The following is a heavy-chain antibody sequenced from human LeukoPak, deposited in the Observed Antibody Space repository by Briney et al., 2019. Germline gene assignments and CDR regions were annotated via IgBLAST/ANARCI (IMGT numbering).Heavy chain of an antibody. Sequence: GGSLRLSCAASGFTFSSYGMHWVRQAPGKGLEWVAVIWYDGGNKYYADSVKGRFTISRDNSKNTLYLQMNSLRAEDTAVYYCAKDGYCGGDCYSYFDYWGQGTLLAVSS. V-gene: IGHV3-33*06. J-gene: IGHJ4*02. CDR2: IWYDGGNK. CDR1: GFTFSSYG. CDR3: AKDGYCGGDCYSYFDY. D-gene: IGHD2-21*02.